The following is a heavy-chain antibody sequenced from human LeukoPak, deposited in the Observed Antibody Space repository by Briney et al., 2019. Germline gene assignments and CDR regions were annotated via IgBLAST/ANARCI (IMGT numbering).Heavy chain of an antibody. J-gene: IGHJ6*03. CDR3: ARDGWAVAGWAHYMDV. CDR1: GFTFSSYS. V-gene: IGHV3-21*01. CDR2: ISSSSSYI. Sequence: GGSLRLSCAASGFTFSSYSMNWVRQAPGKGLEWVSSISSSSSYIYYADSVKGRFTISRDNAKNSLYLQMNSLRAEDTAVYYCARDGWAVAGWAHYMDVWGKGTTVTVSS. D-gene: IGHD6-19*01.